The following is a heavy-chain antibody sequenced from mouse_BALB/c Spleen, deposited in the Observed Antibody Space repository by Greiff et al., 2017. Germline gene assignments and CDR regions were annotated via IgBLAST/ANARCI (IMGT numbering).Heavy chain of an antibody. D-gene: IGHD2-1*01. Sequence: QVQLQQPGAELVKPGASVKLSCKASGYTFTSYWMHWVKQRPGQGLEWIGEINPSNGRTNYNEKFESKATLTVDKSSSTAYMQLSSLTSEDSAVYYCAPYGKRAMDYWGQGTSVTVSS. J-gene: IGHJ4*01. CDR1: GYTFTSYW. V-gene: IGHV1S81*02. CDR2: INPSNGRT. CDR3: APYGKRAMDY.